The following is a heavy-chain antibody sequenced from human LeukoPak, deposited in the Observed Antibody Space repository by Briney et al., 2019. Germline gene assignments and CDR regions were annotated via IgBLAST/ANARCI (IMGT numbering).Heavy chain of an antibody. V-gene: IGHV1-18*01. CDR2: ISAYNGNT. J-gene: IGHJ4*02. D-gene: IGHD3-22*01. CDR3: ARTGYDSSGYYLDY. CDR1: GYTFTSYD. Sequence: ASVKVSCKASGYTFTSYDISWVRQAPGQGLEWMGWISAYNGNTNYAQKLQGRVTMTTDTSTSTAYMELRSLRSDDTAVCYCARTGYDSSGYYLDYWGQGTLVTVSS.